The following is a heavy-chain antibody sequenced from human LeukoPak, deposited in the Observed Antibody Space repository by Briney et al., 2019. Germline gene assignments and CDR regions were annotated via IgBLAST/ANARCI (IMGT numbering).Heavy chain of an antibody. CDR1: GYTFTSYY. J-gene: IGHJ4*02. Sequence: AASVKVSCTASGYTFTSYYMHWVRQAPGQGLEWMGIINPSGGSTSYAQKFQGRVTMTRDTSTSTVYMELSSLRSEDTAVYYCARDMEMATIFDYWGQGTLVTVSS. CDR3: ARDMEMATIFDY. V-gene: IGHV1-46*01. CDR2: INPSGGST. D-gene: IGHD5-24*01.